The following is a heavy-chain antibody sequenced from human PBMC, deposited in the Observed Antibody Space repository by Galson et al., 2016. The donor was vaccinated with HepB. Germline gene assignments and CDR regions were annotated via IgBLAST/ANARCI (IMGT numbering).Heavy chain of an antibody. V-gene: IGHV1-69*13. D-gene: IGHD2-21*01. CDR1: GGSINTYA. Sequence: SVKVSCKASGGSINTYAISWLRQAPGQGPEWLGGIIPISGTASYTPRLLGRFTITAAESTNTAYMELSSLRPEDTAVYYCARDYCGPTTLDANRPYRYNWVDPWGKGTLVTVAS. CDR3: ARDYCGPTTLDANRPYRYNWVDP. CDR2: IIPISGTA. J-gene: IGHJ5*02.